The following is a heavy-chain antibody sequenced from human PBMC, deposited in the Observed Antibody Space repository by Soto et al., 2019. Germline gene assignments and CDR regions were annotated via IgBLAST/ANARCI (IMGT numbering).Heavy chain of an antibody. Sequence: SETLSLTCAVYGGSFSGYYWSWIRQPPGKGLEWIGEINHSGSTNYNPSLKSRGTISVDTSKNQFSLKLSAVTAADTAVDYCARADFMDVWGKGTTVPVS. J-gene: IGHJ6*03. CDR3: ARADFMDV. CDR2: INHSGST. CDR1: GGSFSGYY. V-gene: IGHV4-34*01.